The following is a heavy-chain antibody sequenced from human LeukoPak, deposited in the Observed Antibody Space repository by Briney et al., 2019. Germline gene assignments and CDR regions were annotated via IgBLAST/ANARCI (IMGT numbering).Heavy chain of an antibody. D-gene: IGHD2-2*01. CDR1: GGTFSINA. J-gene: IGHJ3*02. V-gene: IGHV1-69*05. CDR3: ARDKNSGECVSNSCYGVWPLDI. Sequence: SVRVSCKASGGTFSINAITWVRQAPGQGLEWMGGIIPMSETPKYTQKFQGRVTITTDESTNTAYMELSSLRSEDTAVYYCARDKNSGECVSNSCYGVWPLDIWGQGTMVTVSS. CDR2: IIPMSETP.